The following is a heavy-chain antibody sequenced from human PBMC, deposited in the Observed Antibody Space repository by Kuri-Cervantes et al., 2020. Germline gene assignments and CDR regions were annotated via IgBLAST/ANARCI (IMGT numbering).Heavy chain of an antibody. CDR3: ARGGYSYGQGSQDFRFDY. Sequence: ASVKVSCKASGYTFTSYDINWVRQATGQGLEWMGWMNPNSGNTGYAQKSQGRVTMTRNTSISTAYMELSSLRSEDTAVYYCARGGYSYGQGSQDFRFDYWGQGTLVTVSS. CDR2: MNPNSGNT. J-gene: IGHJ4*02. D-gene: IGHD5-18*01. V-gene: IGHV1-8*01. CDR1: GYTFTSYD.